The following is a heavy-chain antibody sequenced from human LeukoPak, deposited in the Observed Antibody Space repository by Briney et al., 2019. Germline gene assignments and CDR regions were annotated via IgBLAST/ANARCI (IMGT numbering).Heavy chain of an antibody. V-gene: IGHV3-21*01. J-gene: IGHJ4*02. CDR2: ITSSSSFT. CDR1: GFTFSTYT. D-gene: IGHD5-24*01. Sequence: GGSLRLSCAASGFTFSTYTMSWVRQAPGKGLDWVASITSSSSFTYYADSVKGRFTISRDNAKNSLYLQMNSLRAEDTAVYYCARDGLGYMPTDYWGQGTLVTVSS. CDR3: ARDGLGYMPTDY.